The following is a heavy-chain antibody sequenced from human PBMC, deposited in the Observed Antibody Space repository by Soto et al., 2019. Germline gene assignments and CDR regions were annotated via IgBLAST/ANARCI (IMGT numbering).Heavy chain of an antibody. CDR3: AKVSGGPRNYGMDV. J-gene: IGHJ6*02. CDR1: GFTFSSYG. V-gene: IGHV3-30*18. CDR2: ISYDGSKK. Sequence: QVQLVESGGGVVQPGRSLRLSCAASGFTFSSYGMHWVRQAPGKGLEWVAVISYDGSKKYYADSVKGRFTISRDNSKNTLYLQMNSLRAEDTAVYYCAKVSGGPRNYGMDVWGLGTTVIVSS. D-gene: IGHD2-15*01.